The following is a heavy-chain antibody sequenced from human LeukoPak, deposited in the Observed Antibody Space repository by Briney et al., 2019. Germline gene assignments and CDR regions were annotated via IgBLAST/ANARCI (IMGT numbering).Heavy chain of an antibody. CDR3: ARVGSYLNFDY. CDR2: IYHSGST. J-gene: IGHJ4*02. Sequence: SETLSLTCAVSGYSISSGYYWGWIRQPPGKGLEWIGSIYHSGSTYYNPSLKSRVTISVDTSKNQFSLKLSSVTAADTAVYYCARVGSYLNFDYWGQGTLVTVSS. D-gene: IGHD1-26*01. V-gene: IGHV4-38-2*01. CDR1: GYSISSGYY.